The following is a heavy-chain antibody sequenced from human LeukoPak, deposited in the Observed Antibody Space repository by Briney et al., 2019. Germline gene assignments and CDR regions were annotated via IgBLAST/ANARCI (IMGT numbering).Heavy chain of an antibody. CDR3: ARVHSSSTWFDY. D-gene: IGHD6-13*01. Sequence: SQTLSLTCAISGDSVSSNSAAWDWIRQSPSRGLEWLGRTYYRSKWYNDYAVSVQSRITIDPDTSKNQFSLQLNSVTPEDTAVYYCARVHSSSTWFDYWGQGALVTVSS. CDR1: GDSVSSNSAA. J-gene: IGHJ4*02. V-gene: IGHV6-1*01. CDR2: TYYRSKWYN.